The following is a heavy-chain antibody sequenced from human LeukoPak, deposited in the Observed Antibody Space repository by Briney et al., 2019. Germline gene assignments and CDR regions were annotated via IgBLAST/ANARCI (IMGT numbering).Heavy chain of an antibody. CDR2: ISSTGSTI. V-gene: IGHV3-11*01. CDR3: ARGVRGVTLLDY. Sequence: GGSLRLSCAASGFTFSDYCMSWIRLAPGKGLEWVSYISSTGSTIYYADSVKGRFTISRDNAKNSLYLQMNSLRAEDTAVYYCARGVRGVTLLDYRGQGTLVTVSS. CDR1: GFTFSDYC. D-gene: IGHD3-10*01. J-gene: IGHJ4*02.